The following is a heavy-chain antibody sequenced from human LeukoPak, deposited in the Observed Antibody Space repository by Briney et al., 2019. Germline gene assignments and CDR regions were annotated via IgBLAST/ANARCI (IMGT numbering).Heavy chain of an antibody. D-gene: IGHD3-10*01. CDR3: AKARPSLLLWFGDAFDI. CDR1: GFTFSSYS. J-gene: IGHJ3*02. Sequence: GGSLRLSCAASGFTFSSYSMNWVRQAPGKGLEWVSSISSSSSYIYYADSVKGRFTISRDNSKNTLYLQMNSLRAEDTAVYYCAKARPSLLLWFGDAFDIWGRGTMVTVSS. CDR2: ISSSSSYI. V-gene: IGHV3-21*04.